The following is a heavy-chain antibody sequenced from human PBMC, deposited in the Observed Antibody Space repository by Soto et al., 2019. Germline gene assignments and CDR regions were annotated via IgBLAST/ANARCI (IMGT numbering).Heavy chain of an antibody. CDR2: ISASNGNT. Sequence: ASVKVSCKASGYTFTSYGISWVRQAPGQGLEWMGWISASNGNTNYAQKLQGRVTMTTDTSTSTAYMELRSLRSDDTAVYYCARDGRDYGGKRVGLDYWGQGTMVTVSS. D-gene: IGHD4-17*01. V-gene: IGHV1-18*01. J-gene: IGHJ4*02. CDR3: ARDGRDYGGKRVGLDY. CDR1: GYTFTSYG.